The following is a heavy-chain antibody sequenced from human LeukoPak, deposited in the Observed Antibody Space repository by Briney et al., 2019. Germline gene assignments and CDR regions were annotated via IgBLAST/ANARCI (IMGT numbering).Heavy chain of an antibody. CDR1: GFTFSSYA. CDR3: ARNIAAAGSY. CDR2: IYSGGST. J-gene: IGHJ4*02. Sequence: GGSLRLSCAASGFTFSSYATHWVRQAPGKGLEWVSVIYSGGSTYYADSVKGRFTISRHNSKNTLYLQMNSLRAEDTAVYYCARNIAAAGSYWGQGTLVTVSS. D-gene: IGHD6-13*01. V-gene: IGHV3-53*04.